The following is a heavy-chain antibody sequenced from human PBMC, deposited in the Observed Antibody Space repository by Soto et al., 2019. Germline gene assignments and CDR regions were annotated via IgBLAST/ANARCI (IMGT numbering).Heavy chain of an antibody. J-gene: IGHJ4*02. CDR2: ISSTSRAI. V-gene: IGHV3-48*02. D-gene: IGHD4-17*01. CDR1: GFTFTIYS. CDR3: ARDRYGDYNFDY. Sequence: EVQLVESGGDLVQPGGSLRLSCAASGFTFTIYSMNWVRQAPGKGLEWVSHISSTSRAIHYADSVQGRFTISRDNAKNSLYLQMNSLRDDDTAVYYSARDRYGDYNFDYWGQGTLVTVSS.